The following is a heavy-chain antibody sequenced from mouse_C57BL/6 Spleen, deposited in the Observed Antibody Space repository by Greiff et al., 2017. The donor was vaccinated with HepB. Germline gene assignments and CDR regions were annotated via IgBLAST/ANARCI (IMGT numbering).Heavy chain of an antibody. V-gene: IGHV8-8*01. CDR2: IWWDDDK. D-gene: IGHD2-1*01. J-gene: IGHJ4*01. CDR1: GFSLSTFGMG. Sequence: QVTLKESGPGILQPSQTLSLTCSFSGFSLSTFGMGVGWIRQPSGKGLEWLAHIWWDDDKYYNPALKSRLTISKDTSKNQVFLKIANVDTADTATYYCARMNGFLYGNYDPYAMDYWGQGTSVTVSS. CDR3: ARMNGFLYGNYDPYAMDY.